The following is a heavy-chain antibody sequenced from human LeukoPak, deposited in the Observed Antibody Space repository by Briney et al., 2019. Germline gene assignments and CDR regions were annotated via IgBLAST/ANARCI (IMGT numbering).Heavy chain of an antibody. CDR3: LPDWFDP. CDR1: GFTFSTYA. J-gene: IGHJ6*04. CDR2: ISYDGSNK. Sequence: GRSLRLSCAASGFTFSTYAMHWVRHTPGKGLECVAFISYDGSNKHYADSVKGRFTISRDNSKNTLYLQMNSLRAEDTAVYYCLPDWFDPWGKGTTVTISS. V-gene: IGHV3-30*04. D-gene: IGHD3/OR15-3a*01.